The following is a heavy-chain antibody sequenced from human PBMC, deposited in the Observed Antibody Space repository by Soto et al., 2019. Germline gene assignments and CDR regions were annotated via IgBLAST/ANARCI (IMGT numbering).Heavy chain of an antibody. CDR3: ARARYCSSTSCSYYYYYGMDV. CDR2: ISAYNGNT. J-gene: IGHJ6*02. CDR1: GYTFTSYG. V-gene: IGHV1-18*01. Sequence: ASVKVSCKASGYTFTSYGISWVRQAPGQGLEWMGWISAYNGNTNYAQKLQGRVTMTTDTSTSTAYMELRSLRSDDTAVYYCARARYCSSTSCSYYYYYGMDVWGQGTTVTVS. D-gene: IGHD2-2*01.